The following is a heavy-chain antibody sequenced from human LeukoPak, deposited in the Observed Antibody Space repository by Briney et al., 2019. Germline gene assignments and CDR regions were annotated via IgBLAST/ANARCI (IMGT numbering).Heavy chain of an antibody. CDR1: GYTFTSYD. V-gene: IGHV1-8*01. CDR3: ARRGPAYYFGLDV. CDR2: MNPNSGNT. J-gene: IGHJ6*02. Sequence: GASVKVSCKASGYTFTSYDINWVRQATGQGLEWMGWMNPNSGNTGYAPKFQGRVTMTRDTSASTAYMELSSLRSEDTAVYYCARRGPAYYFGLDVWGQGTAVTVSS.